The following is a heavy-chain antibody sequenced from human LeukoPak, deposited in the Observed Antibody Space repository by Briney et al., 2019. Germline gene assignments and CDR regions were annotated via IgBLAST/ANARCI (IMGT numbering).Heavy chain of an antibody. CDR3: AKDWGNKFASGSSYLDS. J-gene: IGHJ4*02. V-gene: IGHV3-53*05. CDR2: IYSGGNT. D-gene: IGHD3-10*01. Sequence: PGGSLRLSCTVSGFTVSSNSMSWVRQAPGKGLEWVSFIYSGGNTHYSDSVKGRFTISRDNSKNTLYLQMNGLRPEDTAVYFCAKDWGNKFASGSSYLDSWGQGTLVTVSS. CDR1: GFTVSSNS.